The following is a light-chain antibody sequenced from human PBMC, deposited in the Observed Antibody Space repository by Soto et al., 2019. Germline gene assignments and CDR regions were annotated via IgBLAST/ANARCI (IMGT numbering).Light chain of an antibody. CDR3: QQRSNWPLT. CDR2: DAS. J-gene: IGKJ4*01. Sequence: EIVMTQSPATLSVSPGERATLSCRASQSVSSNLAWYQQKPGQAPRLLIYDASNRATGIPARFSGSGSGTDFTLTISSLEPEDFVVYYCQQRSNWPLTFGGGTKVDIK. V-gene: IGKV3-11*01. CDR1: QSVSSN.